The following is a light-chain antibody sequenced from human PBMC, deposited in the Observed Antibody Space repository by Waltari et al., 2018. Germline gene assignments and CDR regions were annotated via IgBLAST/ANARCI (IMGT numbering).Light chain of an antibody. CDR2: GTS. V-gene: IGKV3-20*01. CDR3: HQYGSSPPT. Sequence: EIVLTQSPGTLSLPPGETATLSCWASHRVSGNFLAWYQQKPGQAPRLLIYGTSNRATGIPDRVSGSGSGTDFTLTISRLEPGDSALFYCHQYGSSPPTFGQGTKLEIK. J-gene: IGKJ1*01. CDR1: HRVSGNF.